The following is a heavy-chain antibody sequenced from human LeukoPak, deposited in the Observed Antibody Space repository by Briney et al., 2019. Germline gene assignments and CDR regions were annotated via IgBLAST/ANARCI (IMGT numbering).Heavy chain of an antibody. J-gene: IGHJ4*02. V-gene: IGHV5-51*01. CDR3: ARQAPLAYFDY. CDR1: GYSFTSYW. Sequence: GESLKISCKGSGYSFTSYWIGWVRQMPGKGLEWMGIIYPDDSDIRYSPSFQGQVTFSADKSIYTAYLQWSSLKASDTAMYYCARQAPLAYFDYWGQGILVTVSS. CDR2: IYPDDSDI.